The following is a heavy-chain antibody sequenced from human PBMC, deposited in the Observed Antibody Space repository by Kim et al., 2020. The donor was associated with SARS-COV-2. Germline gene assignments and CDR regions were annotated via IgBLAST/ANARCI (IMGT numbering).Heavy chain of an antibody. V-gene: IGHV3-66*01. CDR2: IYSNGRT. CDR3: ARIKLEYCGGDCYPFDP. D-gene: IGHD2-21*02. Sequence: GGSLRLSCAASGLSLSYNYMTWVRQAPGKGLEWVSMIYSNGRTYYADSVKGRFTISRDNSKNMVFLQMNSLRADDTAIYYCARIKLEYCGGDCYPFDPWGQGTQVTVS. CDR1: GLSLSYNY. J-gene: IGHJ5*02.